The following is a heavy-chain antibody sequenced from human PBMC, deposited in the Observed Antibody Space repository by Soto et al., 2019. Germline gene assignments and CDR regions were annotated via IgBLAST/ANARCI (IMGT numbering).Heavy chain of an antibody. CDR2: ISYDGSNK. CDR3: AKSDNGPPDEYSSSWYPYSAPGYYYGMDV. V-gene: IGHV3-30*18. D-gene: IGHD6-13*01. J-gene: IGHJ6*02. Sequence: GGSLRLSCAASGFTFSSYGMHWVRQAPGKGLEWVAVISYDGSNKYYADSVKGRFTISRDNSKNTLYLQMNSLRAEDTAVYYCAKSDNGPPDEYSSSWYPYSAPGYYYGMDVWGQGTTVTVSS. CDR1: GFTFSSYG.